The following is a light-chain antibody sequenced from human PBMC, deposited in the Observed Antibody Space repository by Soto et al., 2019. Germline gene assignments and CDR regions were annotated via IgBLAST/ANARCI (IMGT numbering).Light chain of an antibody. CDR3: QQYNNWPQNT. CDR1: QSVTSR. V-gene: IGKV3D-15*01. CDR2: GAS. Sequence: EIVLTQSPATLSVSPGERVTLSCRSSQSVTSRLAWYQQKPGQTPRLLIYGASTRATGIPARFSGSGSGIEFTLTISSLQSEDFAVYYCQQYNNWPQNTFGQGTKVDIK. J-gene: IGKJ2*01.